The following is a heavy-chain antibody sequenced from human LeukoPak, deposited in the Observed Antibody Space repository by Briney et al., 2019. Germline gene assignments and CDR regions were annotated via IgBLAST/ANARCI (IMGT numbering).Heavy chain of an antibody. D-gene: IGHD3-9*01. CDR2: IKSKTDGGTT. CDR1: GFTFSNAW. J-gene: IGHJ4*03. Sequence: GGSLRLSCAASGFTFSNAWMSWVRQAPGKGLEWVGRIKSKTDGGTTDYAAPVKGRFTISRDDSKNTLYLQMNSLKTEDTAVYYCTTTVEYYDILTGPERFDYWGQGTTVTVSS. CDR3: TTTVEYYDILTGPERFDY. V-gene: IGHV3-15*01.